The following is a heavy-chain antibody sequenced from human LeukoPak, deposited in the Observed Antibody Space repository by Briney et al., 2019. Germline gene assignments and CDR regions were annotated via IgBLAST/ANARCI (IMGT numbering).Heavy chain of an antibody. CDR2: IYTSGST. V-gene: IGHV4-61*02. D-gene: IGHD2-15*01. Sequence: PSQTLSLTCTVSGGSISSGSYYWSWIRQPAGKGLEWIGRIYTSGSTNYDPSLKSRVTISVDTSKNQFSLKLSSVTAAVTAVYYCARDGYCSGGSCSFDYWGQGTLVTVSS. J-gene: IGHJ4*02. CDR3: ARDGYCSGGSCSFDY. CDR1: GGSISSGSYY.